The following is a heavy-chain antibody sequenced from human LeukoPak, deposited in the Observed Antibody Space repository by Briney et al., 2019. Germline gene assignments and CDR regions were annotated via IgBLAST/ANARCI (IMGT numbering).Heavy chain of an antibody. CDR2: IYYSGST. CDR1: GGSFSGYY. CDR3: ARDDYSNYGRSINWFDP. J-gene: IGHJ5*02. Sequence: SETLSLTCAVYGGSFSGYYWSWIRQPPGKGLEWIGSIYYSGSTYYNPSLKSRVTISVDTSKNQFSLKLSSVTAADTAVYYCARDDYSNYGRSINWFDPWGQGTLVTVSS. D-gene: IGHD4-11*01. V-gene: IGHV4-34*11.